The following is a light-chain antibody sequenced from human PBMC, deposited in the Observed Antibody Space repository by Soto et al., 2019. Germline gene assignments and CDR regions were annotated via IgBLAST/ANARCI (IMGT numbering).Light chain of an antibody. CDR3: SSYAGSDNYV. CDR2: EVT. CDR1: SSDVGAFNY. J-gene: IGLJ1*01. Sequence: QSVLTQPPSASGSPGQSVTISCTGTSSDVGAFNYVSWYQQHPGKAPKLMIYEVTKRPSGVPDRFSGSKSGNTASLTVSGLQTEDEADYYCSSYAGSDNYVFGPGIKLTVL. V-gene: IGLV2-8*01.